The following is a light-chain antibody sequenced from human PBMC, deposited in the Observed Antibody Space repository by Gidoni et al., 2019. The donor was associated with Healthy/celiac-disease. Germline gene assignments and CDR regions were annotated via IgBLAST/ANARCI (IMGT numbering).Light chain of an antibody. CDR3: QQRSNWPQSYT. Sequence: ELVFTQSPATLSLSPVERATLPCRASQSVSSYLAWYQQKPGQALRLIIYDAYNRATGSPARFSGSGSGTDLNLTISSLEPEDFAVYYCQQRSNWPQSYTFGQGTKLEIK. V-gene: IGKV3-11*01. CDR1: QSVSSY. J-gene: IGKJ2*01. CDR2: DAY.